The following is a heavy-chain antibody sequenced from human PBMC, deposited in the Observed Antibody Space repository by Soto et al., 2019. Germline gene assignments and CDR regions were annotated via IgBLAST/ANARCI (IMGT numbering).Heavy chain of an antibody. Sequence: ASVKVSCKATGYTFTSYGISWVRQAPGQGLEWMGWISAYNGNTNYGQKLQGRVTMTKDTSTSTAYMELRSLRSDDKPVYYCARLHSVLAAAGTPYNGFDPWGQGTLVTVSS. D-gene: IGHD6-13*01. V-gene: IGHV1-18*01. CDR1: GYTFTSYG. CDR2: ISAYNGNT. J-gene: IGHJ5*02. CDR3: ARLHSVLAAAGTPYNGFDP.